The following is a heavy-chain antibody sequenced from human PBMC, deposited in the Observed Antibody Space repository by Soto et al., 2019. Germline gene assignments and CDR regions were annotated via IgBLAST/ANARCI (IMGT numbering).Heavy chain of an antibody. D-gene: IGHD1-26*01. J-gene: IGHJ4*02. V-gene: IGHV3-23*01. CDR2: ISNGGDFT. CDR3: AKDPINESYIYFDT. CDR1: EFTFRNYA. Sequence: SGGSLRLSCAVFEFTFRNYAMSWVRQAPGKGLEWVSTISNGGDFTYYADSVKGRFTISRDNSQNTLYLQMNSLRAEDTAIYYCAKDPINESYIYFDTWGQGDPLTVSS.